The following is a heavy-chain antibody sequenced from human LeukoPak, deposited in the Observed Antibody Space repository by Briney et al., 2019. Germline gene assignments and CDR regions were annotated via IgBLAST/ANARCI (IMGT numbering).Heavy chain of an antibody. CDR3: ARLAPIFYDFWSGYTNWFDP. Sequence: GESLKISCKGSGYSFTSYWIGWVRQMPGKGLEWMGIIYPGDSDTRYRPSFQGQVTISADKSISTAYLQWSSLKASDTAMYYCARLAPIFYDFWSGYTNWFDPWGQGTLVTVSS. D-gene: IGHD3-3*01. CDR1: GYSFTSYW. CDR2: IYPGDSDT. V-gene: IGHV5-51*01. J-gene: IGHJ5*02.